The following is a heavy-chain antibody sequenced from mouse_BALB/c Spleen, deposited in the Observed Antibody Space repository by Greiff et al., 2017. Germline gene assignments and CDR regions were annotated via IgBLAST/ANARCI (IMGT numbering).Heavy chain of an antibody. CDR1: GFSLTSYD. D-gene: IGHD2-3*01. V-gene: IGHV2-9-2*01. CDR2: IWTGGGT. J-gene: IGHJ3*01. Sequence: VKLQESGPGLVAPSQSLSITCTVSGFSLTSYDISWIRQPPGKGLEWLGVIWTGGGTNYNSAFMSRLSISKDNSKSQVFLKMNSLQTDDTAMYYCAKDGYYSGFAYWGQGTLVTVSA. CDR3: AKDGYYSGFAY.